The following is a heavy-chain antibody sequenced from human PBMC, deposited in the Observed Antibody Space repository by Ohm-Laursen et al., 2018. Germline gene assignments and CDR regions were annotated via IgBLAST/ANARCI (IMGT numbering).Heavy chain of an antibody. Sequence: SLRLSCAASGFTFSTYPMHWVRQGPGKGVVWVSRADSGGSATSYADSVKGRFTISRDNAKNSVYLQMNSLRGDDTAVYYCAREAFDYWGQGTLVTVSS. CDR1: GFTFSTYP. CDR2: ADSGGSAT. J-gene: IGHJ4*02. V-gene: IGHV3-74*01. CDR3: AREAFDY.